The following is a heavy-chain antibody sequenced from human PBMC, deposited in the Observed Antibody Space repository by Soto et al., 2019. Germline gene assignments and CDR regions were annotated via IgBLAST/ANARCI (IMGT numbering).Heavy chain of an antibody. CDR2: SSGTSSRA. J-gene: IGHJ4*02. D-gene: IGHD3-9*01. CDR1: GLPPTRTP. V-gene: IGHV3-23*01. Sequence: GGSLSLPCAGSGLPPTRTPLSWARQPPGKGLELVTTSSGTSSRAYVVDTVKSRFFNSRDNSKITMTRQMNNLTVDDTAVYCSATSLRYFDNWGQGTLVTVSS. CDR3: ATSLRYFDN.